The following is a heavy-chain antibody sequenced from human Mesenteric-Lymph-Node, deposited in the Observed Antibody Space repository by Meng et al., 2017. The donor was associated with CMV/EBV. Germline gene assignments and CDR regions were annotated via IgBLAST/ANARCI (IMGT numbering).Heavy chain of an antibody. D-gene: IGHD6-19*01. CDR3: ARGPSYSSGFPDC. CDR1: GYTFTSFD. CDR2: MNPNSGNT. J-gene: IGHJ4*02. Sequence: QEQLVQSGAEVKKPGASVKVSCKASGYTFTSFDSNWVRQATGQGPEWMGWMNPNSGNTGYAQKFQGRVTLTRDTSISTAYMELSSLRSEDTAVYYCARGPSYSSGFPDCWGQGTLVIVSS. V-gene: IGHV1-8*02.